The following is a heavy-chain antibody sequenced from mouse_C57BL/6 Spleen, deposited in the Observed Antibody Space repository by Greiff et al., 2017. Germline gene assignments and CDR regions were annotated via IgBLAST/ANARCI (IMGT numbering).Heavy chain of an antibody. CDR2: IRNKANNHAT. V-gene: IGHV6-6*01. D-gene: IGHD1-1*01. CDR3: TRHPYYYGSSYDWYFDV. Sequence: DVKLVESGGGLVQPGGSMKLSCAASGFTFSDAWMDWVRQSPEKGLEWVAEIRNKANNHATYYAESVKGRFTISRDDSKSSVYLQMNSLRAEDTGIYYCTRHPYYYGSSYDWYFDVWGAGTTVTVSS. J-gene: IGHJ1*01. CDR1: GFTFSDAW.